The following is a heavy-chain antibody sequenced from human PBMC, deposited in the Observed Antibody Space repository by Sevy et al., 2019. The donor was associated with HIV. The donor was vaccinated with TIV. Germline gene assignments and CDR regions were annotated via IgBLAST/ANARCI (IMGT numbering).Heavy chain of an antibody. CDR3: ARDLPPSATTVAHFDY. J-gene: IGHJ4*02. CDR1: GFPFGSYE. CDR2: ISNSGSAK. V-gene: IGHV3-48*03. D-gene: IGHD4-17*01. Sequence: GGSMRLSCTASGFPFGSYEMNWVRQAPGKGLEWVSYISNSGSAKYYSYSVRGRFTISRDNAKNSLYLQMNSLRAEDTAVYYCARDLPPSATTVAHFDYWGRGTLVTVSP.